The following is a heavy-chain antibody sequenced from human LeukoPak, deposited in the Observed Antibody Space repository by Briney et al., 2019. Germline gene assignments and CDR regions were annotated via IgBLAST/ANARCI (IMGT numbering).Heavy chain of an antibody. CDR1: GGSISSYY. V-gene: IGHV4-59*01. J-gene: IGHJ4*02. Sequence: SETLSLTCTVSGGSISSYYWSWIRQPPGKGLEWIGYIYYSGSTNYNPSLTSRVTISVDTSKNQFSLKLNPVTAADTAVYYCARGGFYDSPDYWGQGTLVTVSS. CDR3: ARGGFYDSPDY. D-gene: IGHD3-22*01. CDR2: IYYSGST.